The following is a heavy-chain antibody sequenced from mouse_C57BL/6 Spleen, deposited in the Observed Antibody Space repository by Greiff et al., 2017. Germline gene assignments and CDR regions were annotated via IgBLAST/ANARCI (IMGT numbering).Heavy chain of an antibody. Sequence: QVQLKESGAELVRPGTSVKVSCKASGYAFTNYLIEWVKQRPGQGLEWIGVINPGSGGTNYNEKFKGKATLTADKSSSTAYMQLSSLTSEDSAVCFCARSGDSSGYGAMDYWGQGTSVTVSS. D-gene: IGHD3-2*02. CDR1: GYAFTNYL. CDR3: ARSGDSSGYGAMDY. J-gene: IGHJ4*01. CDR2: INPGSGGT. V-gene: IGHV1-54*01.